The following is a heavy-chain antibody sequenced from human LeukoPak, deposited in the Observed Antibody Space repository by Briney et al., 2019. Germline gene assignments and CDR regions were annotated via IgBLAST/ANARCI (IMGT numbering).Heavy chain of an antibody. CDR1: GYTFSSNA. D-gene: IGHD3-22*01. CDR3: ARGIRPHYYDSSGYFPPEGY. CDR2: IDTNTGNP. V-gene: IGHV7-4-1*02. Sequence: ASVKVSCKASGYTFSSNAINWVRQAPGQGLEWMGWIDTNTGNPTYAQGFTGRFVFSLDTSVSTAYLQISSLKAEDTAVYYCARGIRPHYYDSSGYFPPEGYWGQGTLVTVSS. J-gene: IGHJ4*02.